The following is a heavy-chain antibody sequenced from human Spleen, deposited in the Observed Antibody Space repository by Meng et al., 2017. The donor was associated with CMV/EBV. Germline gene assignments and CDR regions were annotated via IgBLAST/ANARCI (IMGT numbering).Heavy chain of an antibody. V-gene: IGHV3-23*03. CDR2: IYSGGRST. Sequence: GESLKISCAASGFSLSRYAMSWVRQAPGKGLEWVSVIYSGGRSTYYADSVKGRFTISGDNSKNTLYLQMNSLRTEDTALYYCAKGIRVRAAAGRYYYYGMDVWGQGTTVTVSS. CDR3: AKGIRVRAAAGRYYYYGMDV. CDR1: GFSLSRYA. D-gene: IGHD6-13*01. J-gene: IGHJ6*02.